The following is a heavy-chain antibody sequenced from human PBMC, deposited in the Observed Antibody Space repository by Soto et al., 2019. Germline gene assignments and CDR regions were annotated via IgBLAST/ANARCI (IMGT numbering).Heavy chain of an antibody. J-gene: IGHJ6*02. CDR3: AKDPPPPAYCSGDWSIRKGYYSYGMDV. D-gene: IGHD2-21*02. V-gene: IGHV3-30*18. CDR1: GFTFSSYG. CDR2: ISYDGSNK. Sequence: GGSVRLSCAASGFTFSSYGMHWVRQAPGKGLEWVAVISYDGSNKYYADSVKGRFTISRDNSKNTLYLQMNSLRAEDTAVYYCAKDPPPPAYCSGDWSIRKGYYSYGMDVWGQGTTVTVSS.